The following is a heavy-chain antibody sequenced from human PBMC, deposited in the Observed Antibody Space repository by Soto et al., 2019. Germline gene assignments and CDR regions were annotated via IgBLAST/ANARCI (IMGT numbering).Heavy chain of an antibody. CDR1: GGSISSGGYY. CDR2: IYYSGST. CDR3: ARAQNHIVVVTAIFDY. Sequence: SETLSLTCTVSGGSISSGGYYWSWIRQHPGKGLEWIGYIYYSGSTYYNPSLKSRVTISVDTSKNQFSLKLSSVTAADTAVYYCARAQNHIVVVTAIFDYWGQGTMVTVYS. D-gene: IGHD2-21*02. J-gene: IGHJ4*02. V-gene: IGHV4-31*03.